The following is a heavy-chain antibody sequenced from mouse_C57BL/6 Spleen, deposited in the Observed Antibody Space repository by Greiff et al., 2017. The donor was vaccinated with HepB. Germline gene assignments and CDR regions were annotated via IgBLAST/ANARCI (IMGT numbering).Heavy chain of an antibody. J-gene: IGHJ4*01. CDR1: GYTFTDYE. CDR2: IDPETGGT. CDR3: AGEWAMDY. Sequence: VKLVESGAELVRPGASVTLSCKASGYTFTDYEMHWVKQTPVHGLEWIGAIDPETGGTAYNQKFKGKAILTADKSSSTAYMELRSLTSEDSAVYYCAGEWAMDYWGQGTSVTVSS. V-gene: IGHV1-15*01. D-gene: IGHD1-3*01.